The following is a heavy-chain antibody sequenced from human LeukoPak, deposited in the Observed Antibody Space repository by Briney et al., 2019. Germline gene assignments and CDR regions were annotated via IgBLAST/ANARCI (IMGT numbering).Heavy chain of an antibody. V-gene: IGHV3-30*04. CDR1: GFTFSSYA. J-gene: IGHJ4*02. CDR3: ARDADVYCSSTSCYGSLDY. CDR2: ISYDGSNK. Sequence: GGSLRLSCAASGFTFSSYAMHWVRQAPGKGLEWVAVISYDGSNKYYADSVKGRFTISRDNSKNTLYLQMNSLRAEDTAVYYCARDADVYCSSTSCYGSLDYWGQGTLVTVSS. D-gene: IGHD2-2*01.